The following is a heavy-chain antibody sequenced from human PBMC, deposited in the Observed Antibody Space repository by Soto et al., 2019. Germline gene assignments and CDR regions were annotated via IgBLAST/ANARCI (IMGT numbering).Heavy chain of an antibody. CDR3: AGLPTHGEAGLDY. CDR2: IYHSGIT. D-gene: IGHD4-17*01. Sequence: QVQLQESGPGLVKPSVPLSLTCTVSGGSISSSTLWSCVRQPPGKGLDWIGEIYHSGITNYITSLRSRVTIAVAKSTKQFALKLKSVTAADTAVYYCAGLPTHGEAGLDYWGQGTMVTVSS. CDR1: GGSISSSTL. J-gene: IGHJ4*02. V-gene: IGHV4-4*02.